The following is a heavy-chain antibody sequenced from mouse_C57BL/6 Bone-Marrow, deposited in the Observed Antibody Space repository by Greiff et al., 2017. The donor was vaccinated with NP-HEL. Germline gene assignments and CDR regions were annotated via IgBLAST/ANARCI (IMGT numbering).Heavy chain of an antibody. Sequence: QVQLKQSGAELARPGASVKLSCKASGYTFTSYGISWVKQRTGQGLEWIGEIYPRSGNTYYNEKFKGKATLTADKSSSTAYMELRSLTSEDSAVYFCARGGVYYYGKGFAYWGQGTLVTVSA. V-gene: IGHV1-81*01. CDR3: ARGGVYYYGKGFAY. CDR1: GYTFTSYG. D-gene: IGHD1-1*01. CDR2: IYPRSGNT. J-gene: IGHJ3*01.